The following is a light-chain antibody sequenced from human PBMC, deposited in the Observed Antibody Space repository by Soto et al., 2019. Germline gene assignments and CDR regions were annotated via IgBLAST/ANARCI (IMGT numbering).Light chain of an antibody. Sequence: EIVMTQSPATLSVSPGERATLSCRASQSVSSNLAWYQQKPGQAPRLLIYGASTRATGIPARFSGSGSGTEFTLTISSLQSEDFAVYYCQQYNSWPPGISFGQGTRLEIK. CDR1: QSVSSN. V-gene: IGKV3D-15*01. CDR2: GAS. J-gene: IGKJ5*01. CDR3: QQYNSWPPGIS.